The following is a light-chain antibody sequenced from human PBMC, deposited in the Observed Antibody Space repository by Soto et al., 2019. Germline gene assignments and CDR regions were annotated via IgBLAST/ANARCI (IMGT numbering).Light chain of an antibody. J-gene: IGKJ1*01. Sequence: EIVLTQSPATLSLSPGERATLSCRASESVNNFLAWYQQKPGQAPRLLIYDASNRATGVPARFSGSGSGTEFTLTISSLQPEDFGTYYCLQHTSYPWTFGQGTKVEI. CDR2: DAS. CDR1: ESVNNF. CDR3: LQHTSYPWT. V-gene: IGKV3-11*01.